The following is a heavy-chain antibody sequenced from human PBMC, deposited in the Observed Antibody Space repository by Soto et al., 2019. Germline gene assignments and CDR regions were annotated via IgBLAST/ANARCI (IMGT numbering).Heavy chain of an antibody. V-gene: IGHV1-46*01. CDR3: ARAPRSSSSAGSSVY. D-gene: IGHD6-6*01. CDR1: GYTLTTYY. Sequence: ASVKVSCKACGYTLTTYYMHWVRQAPGQGLEWMGIIYPIGGTTRNAQKFQGRVTMTRDTSTGTAYMELRGLISDDTAVYYCARAPRSSSSAGSSVYWGQGTLVTVSS. CDR2: IYPIGGTT. J-gene: IGHJ4*02.